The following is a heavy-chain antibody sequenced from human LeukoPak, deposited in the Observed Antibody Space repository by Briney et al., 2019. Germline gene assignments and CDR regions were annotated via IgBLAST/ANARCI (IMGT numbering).Heavy chain of an antibody. D-gene: IGHD6-6*01. CDR1: GFTFNRFY. CDR2: ISSNGATT. J-gene: IGHJ4*02. CDR3: VKDRSIAAPNNDFFDS. Sequence: VGSLRLSCSVSGFTFNRFYLHWVRQAPGKGLEFVSHISSNGATTYYADSVKGRFTISRDNSKNTLYLQMSSLRADDTAVYYCVKDRSIAAPNNDFFDSWGQGALVTVSS. V-gene: IGHV3-64D*06.